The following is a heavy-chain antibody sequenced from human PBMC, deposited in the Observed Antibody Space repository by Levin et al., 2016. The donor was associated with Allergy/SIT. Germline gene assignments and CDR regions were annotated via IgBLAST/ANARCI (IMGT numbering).Heavy chain of an antibody. D-gene: IGHD2-15*01. CDR2: ISSSGSTI. Sequence: GGSLRLSCAASGFTFSDYYMSWIRQAPGKGLEWVSYISSSGSTIYYADSVKGRFTISRDNAKNSLYLQMSSLRAEDTAVYYCARAATNYYYGMDVWGQGTTVTVSS. CDR1: GFTFSDYY. J-gene: IGHJ6*02. V-gene: IGHV3-11*01. CDR3: ARAATNYYYGMDV.